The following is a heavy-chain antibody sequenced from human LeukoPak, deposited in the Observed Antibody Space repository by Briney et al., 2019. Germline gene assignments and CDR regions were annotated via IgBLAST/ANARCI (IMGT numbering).Heavy chain of an antibody. Sequence: GGSLRLSCAASGFTFSSYGMHWVRQAPGKGLEWVAVIWYDGSNKYYADSVKGRFTISRGNSKNTLYLQMNSLRAEDTAVYYCARGGLKKYCSSTSCYFAYWGQGTLVTVSS. CDR1: GFTFSSYG. J-gene: IGHJ4*02. CDR2: IWYDGSNK. CDR3: ARGGLKKYCSSTSCYFAY. V-gene: IGHV3-33*01. D-gene: IGHD2-2*01.